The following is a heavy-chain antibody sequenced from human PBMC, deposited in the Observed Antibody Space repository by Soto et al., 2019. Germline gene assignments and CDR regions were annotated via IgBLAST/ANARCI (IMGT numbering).Heavy chain of an antibody. CDR2: IYHSGST. CDR1: GGSISSSNW. D-gene: IGHD6-19*01. V-gene: IGHV4-4*02. Sequence: QVQLQESGPGLVKPSGTLSLTCAVSGGSISSSNWWSWVRQPPGKGLEWIGEIYHSGSTNYIPSLMSRVTISVDKSKNQVSLKLSSVTAADTGVYYCARGEEAVAGDDAFDIWGQGTMVTVSS. J-gene: IGHJ3*02. CDR3: ARGEEAVAGDDAFDI.